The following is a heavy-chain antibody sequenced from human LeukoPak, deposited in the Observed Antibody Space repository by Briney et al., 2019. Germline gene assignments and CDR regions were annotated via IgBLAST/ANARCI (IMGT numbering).Heavy chain of an antibody. D-gene: IGHD1-26*01. CDR1: GFTFSSYA. V-gene: IGHV3-23*01. Sequence: GGSLRLSCAASGFTFSSYAMSWVRQTPGKGLEWVSSISSVAGSTYLAASVKGRFTISSATSKNTLCLQMNSLRAEDTAIYYCTKDSGNYYQADWGQGTLVTVSS. J-gene: IGHJ4*02. CDR3: TKDSGNYYQAD. CDR2: ISSVAGST.